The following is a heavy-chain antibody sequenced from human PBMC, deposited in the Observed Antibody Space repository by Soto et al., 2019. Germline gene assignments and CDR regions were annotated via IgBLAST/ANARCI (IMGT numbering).Heavy chain of an antibody. CDR3: ARAETALDY. J-gene: IGHJ4*02. CDR2: IYYAGST. CDR1: GGSVNRGSYY. D-gene: IGHD5-18*01. Sequence: SETLSLTCSVSGGSVNRGSYYWNWIRQPPGKGLEWVGYIYYAGSTYYNPSLKSRVTISADTSKNQFSLSLRSVTAADTAVYYCARAETALDYWGQGALVTVSS. V-gene: IGHV4-61*01.